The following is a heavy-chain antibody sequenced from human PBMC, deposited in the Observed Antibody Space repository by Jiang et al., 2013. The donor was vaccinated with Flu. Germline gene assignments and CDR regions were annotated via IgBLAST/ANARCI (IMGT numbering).Heavy chain of an antibody. Sequence: GLLKPSETLSLTCTVSGGSISSYYWSWIRQPPGKGLEWIGYIYYSGSTNYNPSLKSRVTISVDTSKNQFSLKLSSVTAADTAVYYCARSGSGWNYGMDVWGKGTTVTVSS. V-gene: IGHV4-59*08. D-gene: IGHD6-19*01. CDR3: ARSGSGWNYGMDV. CDR2: IYYSGST. J-gene: IGHJ6*04. CDR1: GGSISSYY.